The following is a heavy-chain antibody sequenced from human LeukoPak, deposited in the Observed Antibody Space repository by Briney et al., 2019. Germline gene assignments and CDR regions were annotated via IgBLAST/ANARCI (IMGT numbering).Heavy chain of an antibody. CDR1: GFTFSSYD. J-gene: IGHJ4*02. CDR2: IGTAGDT. D-gene: IGHD1-26*01. V-gene: IGHV3-13*01. CDR3: ARAKWEVPFGQ. Sequence: GGSLRLSCAASGFTFSSYDMHWFRQTTGKGLEWVSGIGTAGDTYYADTGSVKGRFTISRENAKTSLYLQMNSLRAEDTAVYYCARAKWEVPFGQWVQGTLVTVSS.